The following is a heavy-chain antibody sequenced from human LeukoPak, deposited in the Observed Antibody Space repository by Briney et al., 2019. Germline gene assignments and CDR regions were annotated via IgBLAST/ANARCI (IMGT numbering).Heavy chain of an antibody. J-gene: IGHJ6*02. CDR3: ARGETVTNYYYYGMDV. CDR2: ISYDGSNK. V-gene: IGHV3-30-3*01. Sequence: GGSLRLSCAASGFTFSSYAMHWVRQAPGKGLEWVAVISYDGSNKYYADSVKGRFTISRDNSKNTLYLQMNSLRAGDTAVYYCARGETVTNYYYYGMDVWGQGTTVTVSS. D-gene: IGHD4-11*01. CDR1: GFTFSSYA.